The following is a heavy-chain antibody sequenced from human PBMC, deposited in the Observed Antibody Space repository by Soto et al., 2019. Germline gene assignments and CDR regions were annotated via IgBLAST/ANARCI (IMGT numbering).Heavy chain of an antibody. D-gene: IGHD2-8*01. CDR1: GGTFSSYA. J-gene: IGHJ6*02. Sequence: GASVKVSCKASGGTFSSYAISWVRQAPGHGLEWMGGIIPIFGTANYAQKFQGRVTITADESTSTAYMELSSLRSEDTAVYYCARGRDIVLMVYAIRDYYYGMDVWGQGTTVTVSS. CDR3: ARGRDIVLMVYAIRDYYYGMDV. V-gene: IGHV1-69*13. CDR2: IIPIFGTA.